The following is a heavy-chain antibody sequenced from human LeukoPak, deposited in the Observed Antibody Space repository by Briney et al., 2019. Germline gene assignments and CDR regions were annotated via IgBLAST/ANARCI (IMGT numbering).Heavy chain of an antibody. CDR1: GGSFSGYY. V-gene: IGHV4-34*01. CDR3: ARGGPYRRLDY. CDR2: INHSGST. J-gene: IGHJ4*02. Sequence: PSETLSLTCAVYGGSFSGYYWSWIRQPPGKGLEWIGEINHSGSTNYNPSLKSRVTISVDTSKNQFSLKLSSVTAADTAVYYCARGGPYRRLDYWGQGTLVTVSS. D-gene: IGHD1-1*01.